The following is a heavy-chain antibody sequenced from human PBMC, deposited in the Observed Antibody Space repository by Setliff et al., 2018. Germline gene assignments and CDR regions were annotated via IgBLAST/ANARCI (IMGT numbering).Heavy chain of an antibody. Sequence: GGSLRLSCAASGFTFTNAWMSWVRQAPGKGLEWVGRVKSKSDGGTTDYAAPVKGRFTISRGDSKNTLYLQMNSLKTEDTAVYYCTTAPLAAASTCWGQGTLVTV. CDR1: GFTFTNAW. CDR3: TTAPLAAASTC. CDR2: VKSKSDGGTT. D-gene: IGHD6-13*01. J-gene: IGHJ4*02. V-gene: IGHV3-15*01.